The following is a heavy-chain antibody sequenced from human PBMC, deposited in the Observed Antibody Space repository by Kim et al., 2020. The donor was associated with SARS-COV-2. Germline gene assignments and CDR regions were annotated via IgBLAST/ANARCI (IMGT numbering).Heavy chain of an antibody. J-gene: IGHJ6*02. CDR2: IYHSGST. CDR3: ARALWSLYYYYCMDV. D-gene: IGHD3-10*01. Sequence: SETLSLTCAVSGGSISSSNWWSWVRQPPGKWLEWIGEIYHSGSTNYNPSIKSRVTISVDKSKNQFSLNLSSVTAADTAVYYCARALWSLYYYYCMDVWGQGTTVTVSS. V-gene: IGHV4-4*02. CDR1: GGSISSSNW.